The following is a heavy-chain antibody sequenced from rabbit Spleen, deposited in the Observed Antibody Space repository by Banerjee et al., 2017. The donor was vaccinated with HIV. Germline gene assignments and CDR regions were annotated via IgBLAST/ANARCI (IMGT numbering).Heavy chain of an antibody. Sequence: QEHLKESGGGLVQPGASLTLTCKASGFSLNDNYVMCWVRQAPGKGLEWTACIYGGSSGNTYYASWAKGRFTISRTSSTTVTLRMTSLTATDTATYFCARDLVGVIGWNFYLWGPGTLVTVS. CDR2: IYGGSSGNT. J-gene: IGHJ4*01. V-gene: IGHV1S45*01. CDR1: GFSLNDNYV. D-gene: IGHD1-1*01. CDR3: ARDLVGVIGWNFYL.